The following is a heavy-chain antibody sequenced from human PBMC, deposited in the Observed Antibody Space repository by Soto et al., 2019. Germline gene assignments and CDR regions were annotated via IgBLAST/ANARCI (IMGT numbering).Heavy chain of an antibody. CDR3: ARGMTTVTTFDD. CDR1: GGSISSGGYS. J-gene: IGHJ4*02. V-gene: IGHV4-30-2*01. CDR2: IYHSGST. D-gene: IGHD4-17*01. Sequence: SETLSLTCAVSGGSISSGGYSCNWIRQPPGKGLEWIGYIYHSGSTYYNPSLKSRVTISVDRSKNQFSLKLSSVTAADTAVYYCARGMTTVTTFDDWGQGTPVTVSS.